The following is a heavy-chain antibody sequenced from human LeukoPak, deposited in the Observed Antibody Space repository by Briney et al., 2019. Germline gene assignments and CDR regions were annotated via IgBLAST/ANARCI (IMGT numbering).Heavy chain of an antibody. Sequence: QPGESLRLSCVASRYIFRSFGMNCVRQAPGKGLEWVSTLSSSGDNRNHADSVTGRFTIYGDNSKNTLYLKMLRLRAKDTALCDSAKGYQVLPDYWGQGTLVTVSP. J-gene: IGHJ4*02. CDR2: LSSSGDNR. V-gene: IGHV3-23*01. D-gene: IGHD2-2*01. CDR1: RYIFRSFG. CDR3: AKGYQVLPDY.